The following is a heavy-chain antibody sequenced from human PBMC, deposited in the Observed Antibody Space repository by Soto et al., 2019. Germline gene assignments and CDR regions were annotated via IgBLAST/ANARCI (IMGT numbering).Heavy chain of an antibody. CDR2: IYYSGST. D-gene: IGHD6-19*01. Sequence: QVQLQESGPGLVKPSETLSLTCTVSGGSISSYYWSWIRQPPGKGLEWIGYIYYSGSTNYNPSLKSRVTISLDTSKHQFSLKLSSVTAADTAVYYCARPGWRNAPYDAFDIWGQGTMVTVSS. CDR3: ARPGWRNAPYDAFDI. CDR1: GGSISSYY. J-gene: IGHJ3*02. V-gene: IGHV4-59*01.